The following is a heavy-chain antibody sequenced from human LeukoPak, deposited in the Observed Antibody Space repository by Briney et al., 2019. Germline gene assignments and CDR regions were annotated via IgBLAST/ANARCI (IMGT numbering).Heavy chain of an antibody. J-gene: IGHJ6*02. D-gene: IGHD5-12*01. CDR2: ISFDGSNK. CDR3: AKVTEPTTTYYYYGMDV. Sequence: GGSLRLSCAASGFTFSSYGMHWVRQAPGKGLEWVAVISFDGSNKYYADSVKGRFTISRDNSKNTLYLQMNSLRAEDTAVYYCAKVTEPTTTYYYYGMDVWGQGTTVTVSS. V-gene: IGHV3-30*18. CDR1: GFTFSSYG.